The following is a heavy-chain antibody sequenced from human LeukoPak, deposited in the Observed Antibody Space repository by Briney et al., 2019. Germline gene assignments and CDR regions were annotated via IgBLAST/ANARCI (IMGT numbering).Heavy chain of an antibody. J-gene: IGHJ4*02. CDR3: ARDQRYCSSSSCPWEPFDY. D-gene: IGHD2-2*01. V-gene: IGHV3-7*05. Sequence: GGSLRDSRVASLFTLSSYWVCTVRPAPGKGLEWVANIKQDGSEKYYVDSVKGRFTISRDNAKNSLYLQMNGLRAEDTAVYYCARDQRYCSSSSCPWEPFDYWGQGTLVTVSS. CDR2: IKQDGSEK. CDR1: LFTLSSYW.